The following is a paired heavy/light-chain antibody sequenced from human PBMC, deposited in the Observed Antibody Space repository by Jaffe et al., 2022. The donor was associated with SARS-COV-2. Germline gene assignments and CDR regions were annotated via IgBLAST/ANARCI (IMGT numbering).Heavy chain of an antibody. CDR1: GYTFSNYA. V-gene: IGHV7-4-1*02. D-gene: IGHD3-10*01. CDR3: ARAGVLRGGITYNWFDP. CDR2: INTNTGNP. J-gene: IGHJ5*02. Sequence: QVQLVQSGSELKKPGASVKVSCKASGYTFSNYALDWVRQAPGQGLEWMGWINTNTGNPTYAQAFRGRLVFSWDTSVTTAYLQISSLEAEDTAVYYCARAGVLRGGITYNWFDPWGQGTLVTVSS.
Light chain of an antibody. CDR3: GTWDNSLSAVV. J-gene: IGLJ2*01. CDR2: DNN. V-gene: IGLV1-51*01. Sequence: QSVLTQPPSVSAAPGQKVTISCSGSGSNIGKNYVCWYQQLPGTAPKLLIYDNNKRPSGIPDRISGSKSGTSATLGITGLQTGDEADYYCGTWDNSLSAVVFGGGTKLTVL. CDR1: GSNIGKNY.